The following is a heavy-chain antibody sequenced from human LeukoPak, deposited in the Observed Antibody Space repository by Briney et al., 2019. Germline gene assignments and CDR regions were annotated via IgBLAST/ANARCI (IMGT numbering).Heavy chain of an antibody. J-gene: IGHJ3*02. CDR3: ARGPGIAAAGTGAFDI. CDR2: ISSSSSYI. D-gene: IGHD6-13*01. Sequence: PGGSQRLSCAASGFTFSSYSMNWVRQAPGKGLEWVSSISSSSSYIYYADSVKGRFTISRDNAKNSLYLQMNSLRAEDTAVYYCARGPGIAAAGTGAFDIWGQGTMVTVSS. CDR1: GFTFSSYS. V-gene: IGHV3-21*01.